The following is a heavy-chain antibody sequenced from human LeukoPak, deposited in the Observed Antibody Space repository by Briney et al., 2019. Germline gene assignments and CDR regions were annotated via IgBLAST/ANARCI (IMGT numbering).Heavy chain of an antibody. CDR2: IYTSGST. D-gene: IGHD6-13*01. CDR1: GGSISSYY. V-gene: IGHV4-4*07. Sequence: PSETLSLTCTVSGGSISSYYWSWIRQPAGKGLEWIGRIYTSGSTNYNPSLKSRVTMSVDTSKNQFSLKLSSVTAADTAVYYCARVVLLAAVGKGYFDYWGQGTLVTVSS. J-gene: IGHJ4*02. CDR3: ARVVLLAAVGKGYFDY.